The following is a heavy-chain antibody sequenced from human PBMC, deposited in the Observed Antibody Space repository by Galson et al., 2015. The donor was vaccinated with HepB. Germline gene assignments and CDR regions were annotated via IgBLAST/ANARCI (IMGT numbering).Heavy chain of an antibody. Sequence: SVKVSCKASGGTFSSYAISWVRQAPGQGLEWMGGIIPIFGTANYAQKFQGRVTITADESTSTAYMELSSLRSEDTAVYYCARGNYDFWSGPKILGYMDAWGKGTTVTVSS. D-gene: IGHD3-3*01. CDR2: IIPIFGTA. CDR3: ARGNYDFWSGPKILGYMDA. J-gene: IGHJ6*03. CDR1: GGTFSSYA. V-gene: IGHV1-69*13.